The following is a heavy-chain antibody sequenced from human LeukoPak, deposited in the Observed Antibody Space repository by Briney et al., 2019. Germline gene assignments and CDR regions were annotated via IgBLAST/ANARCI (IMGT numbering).Heavy chain of an antibody. J-gene: IGHJ6*02. CDR2: INHSGST. Sequence: SETLSLTCAVYGGSFSGYYWSWIRQPPGKGLEWIGEINHSGSTNYNPSLKSRVTISVDTSKNQFSLKLSSVTAADTAVYYCARGNSRRSISYYYYYGMDVWGQGTTATVSS. V-gene: IGHV4-34*01. D-gene: IGHD3-10*01. CDR1: GGSFSGYY. CDR3: ARGNSRRSISYYYYYGMDV.